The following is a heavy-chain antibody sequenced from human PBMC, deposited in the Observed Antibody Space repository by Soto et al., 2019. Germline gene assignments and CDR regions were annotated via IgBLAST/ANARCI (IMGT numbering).Heavy chain of an antibody. V-gene: IGHV3-30-3*01. D-gene: IGHD3-3*01. CDR1: GFTFSSYA. Sequence: GGSLRVSCAASGFTFSSYAMHWGRQAPGKGLEWVAVISYDGSNKYYADSVKGRFTISRDNSKNTLYLQMNSLRAEDTAVYYCAREAIITIFGVVRRHYYYGMDVWGQGTTVTVSS. CDR3: AREAIITIFGVVRRHYYYGMDV. J-gene: IGHJ6*02. CDR2: ISYDGSNK.